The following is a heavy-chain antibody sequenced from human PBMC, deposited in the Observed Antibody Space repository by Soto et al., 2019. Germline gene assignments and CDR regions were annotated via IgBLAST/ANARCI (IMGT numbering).Heavy chain of an antibody. D-gene: IGHD6-6*01. J-gene: IGHJ5*02. CDR3: ARSPYSSLSGPYNWFDL. CDR1: GGSISSAGYY. Sequence: SLTCSVSGGSISSAGYYWSWIRQHPGKGLEWIGYIYYTGSTYYNPSLKSRVTLSVDTSKNQFSLKLSSVTAADTAVYYCARSPYSSLSGPYNWFDLWGRGTLVTVSS. V-gene: IGHV4-31*03. CDR2: IYYTGST.